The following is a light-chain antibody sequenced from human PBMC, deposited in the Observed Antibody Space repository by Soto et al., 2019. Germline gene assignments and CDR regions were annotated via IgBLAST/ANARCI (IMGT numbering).Light chain of an antibody. J-gene: IGKJ2*01. CDR2: GAS. Sequence: EIVLTQSPGTLSLSPGERATLSCRTSQSVTSYYLAWYQHTPGQAPRLLIYGASSRTTGIPDRFSGSGAGTDFALTISRLEPDDFAAYYCQQYGSSPRTFGQGTKLEIK. V-gene: IGKV3-20*01. CDR3: QQYGSSPRT. CDR1: QSVTSYY.